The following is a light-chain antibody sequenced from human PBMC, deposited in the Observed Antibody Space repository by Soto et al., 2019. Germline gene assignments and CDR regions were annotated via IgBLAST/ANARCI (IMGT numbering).Light chain of an antibody. CDR3: QQARSFPLP. CDR1: QAISSW. V-gene: IGKV1-12*01. CDR2: SAS. J-gene: IGKJ4*01. Sequence: DIQMTQSPSSVSASVGDRVTITCRASQAISSWLAWYQQKPGRAPKLLIYSASSLQNGAPSRFTGSGSGTDFTLTITSLQPDDTAIYYCQQARSFPLPFGGGTKVEIK.